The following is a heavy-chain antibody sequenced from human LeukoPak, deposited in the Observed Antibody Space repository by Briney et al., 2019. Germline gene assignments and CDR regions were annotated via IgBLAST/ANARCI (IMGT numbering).Heavy chain of an antibody. CDR3: ARDERSTIFGVVFYYMDV. Sequence: GGSLRLSCVASGFTFSSYSMNWVRQAPGKGLEWVSSISSSSSYIYYADSVKGRFTISRDNAKNSLYLQMNSLRAEDTAVYYCARDERSTIFGVVFYYMDVWGKGTTVTVSS. D-gene: IGHD3-3*01. CDR2: ISSSSSYI. V-gene: IGHV3-21*01. CDR1: GFTFSSYS. J-gene: IGHJ6*03.